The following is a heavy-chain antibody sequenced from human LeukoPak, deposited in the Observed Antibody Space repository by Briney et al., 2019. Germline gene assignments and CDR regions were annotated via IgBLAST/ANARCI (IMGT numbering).Heavy chain of an antibody. CDR2: INHSGST. J-gene: IGHJ3*02. Sequence: SETLSLTCAVYGGSFSGYYWSWIRQPPGEGPEWIGEINHSGSTNYNPSLKSRVTISVDTSKNQFSLKLSSVTAADTAVYYCARAPYDSSGSDAFDIWGQGTMVTVSS. CDR3: ARAPYDSSGSDAFDI. CDR1: GGSFSGYY. D-gene: IGHD3-22*01. V-gene: IGHV4-34*01.